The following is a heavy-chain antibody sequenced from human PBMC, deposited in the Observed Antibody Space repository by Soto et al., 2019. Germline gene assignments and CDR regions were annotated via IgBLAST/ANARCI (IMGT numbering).Heavy chain of an antibody. V-gene: IGHV1-2*04. Sequence: ASVKVSCKASGYTFTGYYMHWVRQAPGQGLEWMGWINPNSGGTNYAQKFQGWVTMTRDTPISTAYMELSRLRSDDTAVYYCARVSMVRGGALVYWGQGTLVTVSS. CDR1: GYTFTGYY. D-gene: IGHD3-10*01. CDR2: INPNSGGT. J-gene: IGHJ4*02. CDR3: ARVSMVRGGALVY.